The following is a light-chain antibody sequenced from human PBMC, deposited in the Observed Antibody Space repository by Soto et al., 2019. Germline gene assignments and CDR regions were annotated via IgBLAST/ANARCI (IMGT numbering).Light chain of an antibody. CDR1: QSISIN. CDR2: AAS. J-gene: IGKJ5*01. CDR3: QQYNNWIT. Sequence: EIVMTQSPATLSVSPGERAILSCRASQSISINLAWYQQKPGQAPSLLIYAASNRATGVPARFSGIWSGTEFTLTIRSLKSEDFAVDYCQQYNNWITFGQVTRLEIK. V-gene: IGKV3-15*01.